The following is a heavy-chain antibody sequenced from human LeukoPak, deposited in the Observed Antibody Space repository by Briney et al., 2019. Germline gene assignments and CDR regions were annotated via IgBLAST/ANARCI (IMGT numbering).Heavy chain of an antibody. CDR2: VSSGFHA. V-gene: IGHV3-13*01. Sequence: GGSLRLSCTAYGFTLGSNDMHWVRQIPGQGLEWVAAVSSGFHAFFADSVQGRFAVSREDARNYLYLQMNSLRAGDTAVYYCVREARGYHYTYFDYWGQGTLVTVSS. D-gene: IGHD5-18*01. CDR1: GFTLGSND. CDR3: VREARGYHYTYFDY. J-gene: IGHJ4*02.